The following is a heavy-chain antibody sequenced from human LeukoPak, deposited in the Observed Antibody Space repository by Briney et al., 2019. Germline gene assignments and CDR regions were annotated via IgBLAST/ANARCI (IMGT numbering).Heavy chain of an antibody. V-gene: IGHV4-4*07. CDR1: GGSMDYYY. CDR3: ARDGGSSPWVFDS. Sequence: SETLSLTCTVSGGSMDYYYWSWIRQAAGQGLEWIGRIYISGFTNYRPSLKGRVTMSVDTSRNQFSLKLTYVTAADTAVYFCARDGGSSPWVFDSWGQGALVTVSS. CDR2: IYISGFT. D-gene: IGHD1-26*01. J-gene: IGHJ4*02.